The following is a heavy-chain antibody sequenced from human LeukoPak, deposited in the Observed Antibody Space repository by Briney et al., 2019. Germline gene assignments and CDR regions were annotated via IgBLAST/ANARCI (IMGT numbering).Heavy chain of an antibody. CDR1: GYTFTGYY. Sequence: GASVKVSCKASGYTFTGYYIHWVRQAPGQGLEWMGWISGYNGNANYAQKLQGRVTMTTDTSTSTVYMELRSLRSDDTAVYYCARDGHRRYYYDSSDYRFDYWGQGTLVTVPS. CDR2: ISGYNGNA. J-gene: IGHJ4*02. D-gene: IGHD3-22*01. V-gene: IGHV1-18*04. CDR3: ARDGHRRYYYDSSDYRFDY.